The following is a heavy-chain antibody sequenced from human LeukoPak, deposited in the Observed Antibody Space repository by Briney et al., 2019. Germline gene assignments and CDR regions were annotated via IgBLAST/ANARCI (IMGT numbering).Heavy chain of an antibody. CDR1: GGSISSGGYY. V-gene: IGHV4-30-2*01. J-gene: IGHJ4*02. Sequence: ASETLSLTCTVSGGSISSGGYYWSWIRQPPGKGLEWIGYIYHSGSTYYNPSLKSRVTISVDRSKNQFSLKLSSVTAADTAVYYCARVGGYYKNFDYWGQGTLVTVSS. CDR3: ARVGGYYKNFDY. D-gene: IGHD5-12*01. CDR2: IYHSGST.